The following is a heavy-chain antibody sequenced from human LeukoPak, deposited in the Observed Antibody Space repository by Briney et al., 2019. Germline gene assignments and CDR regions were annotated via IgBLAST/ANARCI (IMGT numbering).Heavy chain of an antibody. V-gene: IGHV1-69*05. Sequence: SVKVSCKASGDTFSTFTVSWVRQAPGQGLEWMGGLPPMFAVANYARKFQGRVTITTDESTTTAYMELSNLKSDDTAVYYCARGEYSMVRGAHDWGQGTLVTDSS. D-gene: IGHD3-10*01. J-gene: IGHJ4*02. CDR3: ARGEYSMVRGAHD. CDR2: LPPMFAVA. CDR1: GDTFSTFT.